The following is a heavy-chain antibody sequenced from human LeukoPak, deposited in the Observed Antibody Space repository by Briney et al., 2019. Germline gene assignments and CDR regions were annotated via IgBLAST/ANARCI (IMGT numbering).Heavy chain of an antibody. CDR2: INWNGGST. CDR1: GFTFDDYG. J-gene: IGHJ6*03. V-gene: IGHV3-20*04. D-gene: IGHD4-17*01. CDR3: ARAGSSYGDYYYYYYMDV. Sequence: GGSLRLSCAASGFTFDDYGMSWVRQAPGKGLEWVSGINWNGGSTGYADSVKGRFTISRDNAKNSLYLQMNSLRAEDTALYYCARAGSSYGDYYYYYYMDVWGKGTTVTVSS.